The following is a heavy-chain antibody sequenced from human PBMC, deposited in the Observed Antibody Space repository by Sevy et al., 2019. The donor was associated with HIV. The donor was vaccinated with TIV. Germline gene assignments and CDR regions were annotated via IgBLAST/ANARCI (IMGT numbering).Heavy chain of an antibody. Sequence: SETLSLTCTLSGGSISGYYWSWIRQPPGKGLEWIGYISHSGSTDYNPSLKSRVTISVDTSKNQFSLKLNSVTAADTAVYYCARASWFGELGNYLDYWGQGTLVTVSS. V-gene: IGHV4-59*13. CDR1: GGSISGYY. J-gene: IGHJ4*02. D-gene: IGHD3-10*01. CDR3: ARASWFGELGNYLDY. CDR2: ISHSGST.